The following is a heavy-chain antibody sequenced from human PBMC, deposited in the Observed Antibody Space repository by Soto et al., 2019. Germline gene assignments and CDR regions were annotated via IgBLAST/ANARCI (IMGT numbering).Heavy chain of an antibody. CDR3: ARDGDDCSTTKCYMIDY. D-gene: IGHD2-2*02. CDR2: INAGNGKT. J-gene: IGHJ4*02. Sequence: ASVKVSCKASGYTFTTYAMHWVRQAPGQRLEWMGWINAGNGKTKYSQRFQGRVTITRDTSATTAYMELSSLRSEDTAVYYCARDGDDCSTTKCYMIDYWGQGTLVTVYS. CDR1: GYTFTTYA. V-gene: IGHV1-3*01.